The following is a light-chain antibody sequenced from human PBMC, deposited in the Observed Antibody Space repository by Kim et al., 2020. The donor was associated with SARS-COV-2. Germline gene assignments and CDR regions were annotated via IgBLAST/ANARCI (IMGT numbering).Light chain of an antibody. Sequence: SSLSASVGDRVTITCRASQSISSYLNWYQQKPGKAPKLLISKASSLQSGVPSRFSGSGSGTQFTLTISSLQPDDFGTYYCQQYDNYFGQGTKLEI. V-gene: IGKV1-5*03. CDR1: QSISSY. CDR3: QQYDNY. CDR2: KAS. J-gene: IGKJ2*01.